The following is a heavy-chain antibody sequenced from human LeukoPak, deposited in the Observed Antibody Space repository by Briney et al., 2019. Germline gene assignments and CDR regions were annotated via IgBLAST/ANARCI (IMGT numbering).Heavy chain of an antibody. D-gene: IGHD3-22*01. J-gene: IGHJ2*01. V-gene: IGHV1-18*01. Sequence: GASVKVSCTASGYTFTSYGISWVRQAPGQGLEWMGWISAYNGNTNYAQKLQGRVTMTTDTSTSTAYMELRSLRSDDTAVYYCARGVEYYDSSGYPLFDLWGRGTLVTVSS. CDR1: GYTFTSYG. CDR2: ISAYNGNT. CDR3: ARGVEYYDSSGYPLFDL.